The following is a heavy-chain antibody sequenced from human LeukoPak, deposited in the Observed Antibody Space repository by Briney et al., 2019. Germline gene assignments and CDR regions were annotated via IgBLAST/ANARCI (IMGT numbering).Heavy chain of an antibody. V-gene: IGHV4-34*01. D-gene: IGHD3-22*01. CDR3: ARERLYYYDSSGYYLGYFDY. CDR2: INHSGST. J-gene: IGHJ4*02. CDR1: GGSFSGYY. Sequence: PSETLSLTCAVYGGSFSGYYWSWIRQPPGKGLEWIGEINHSGSTNYNPSLKSRVTISVDTSKNQFSLKLSSVTAADTAVYYCARERLYYYDSSGYYLGYFDYWGQGTLVTVSS.